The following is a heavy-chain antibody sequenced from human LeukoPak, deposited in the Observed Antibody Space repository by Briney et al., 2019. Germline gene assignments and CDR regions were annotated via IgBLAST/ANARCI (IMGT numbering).Heavy chain of an antibody. J-gene: IGHJ4*02. CDR3: AKASDVLRYFDWSRIDY. D-gene: IGHD3-9*01. Sequence: GGSLRPSCAASGFTFSSYAMSWVRQAPGKGLEWVSAISGSGGSTYYADSVKGRFTISRDNSKNTLYLQMNSLRAEDTAVYYCAKASDVLRYFDWSRIDYWGQGTLVTVSS. CDR1: GFTFSSYA. V-gene: IGHV3-23*01. CDR2: ISGSGGST.